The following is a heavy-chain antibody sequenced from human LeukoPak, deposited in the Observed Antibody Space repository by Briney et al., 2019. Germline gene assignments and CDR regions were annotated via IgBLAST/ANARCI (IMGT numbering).Heavy chain of an antibody. CDR1: GYTFTSYG. CDR2: IVVGSGNT. CDR3: AADTHSGAFDI. V-gene: IGHV1-58*02. Sequence: SVKVSCKASGYTFTSYGISWVRQAPGQGLEWIGWIVVGSGNTNYAQKFQERVTITRDMSTSTAYMELSSLRSEDTAVYYCAADTHSGAFDIWGQGTMVTVSS. J-gene: IGHJ3*02.